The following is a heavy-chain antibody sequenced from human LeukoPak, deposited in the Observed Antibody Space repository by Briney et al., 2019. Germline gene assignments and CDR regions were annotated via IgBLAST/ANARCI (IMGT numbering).Heavy chain of an antibody. V-gene: IGHV4-61*02. CDR2: IYTSGST. J-gene: IGHJ5*02. CDR1: GGSISSGSYY. CDR3: ARDHFYPYGGNSLGIDP. Sequence: SETLSLTCTVSGGSISSGSYYWSWIRQPAGKGLEWIGRIYTSGSTNYNPSLKSRVTISVDTSKNQFSLKLSSVTAADTAVYYCARDHFYPYGGNSLGIDPWGQGTLVTVSS. D-gene: IGHD4-23*01.